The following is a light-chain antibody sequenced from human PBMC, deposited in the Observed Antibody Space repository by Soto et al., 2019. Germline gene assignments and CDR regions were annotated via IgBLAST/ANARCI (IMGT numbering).Light chain of an antibody. V-gene: IGKV3-20*01. CDR1: QTIGRNY. J-gene: IGKJ4*01. CDR3: QQYASSPLLT. Sequence: EIVLTQSPGTLSLSPGETATLSCRASQTIGRNYLAWYQQKPGQAPRLLIFRTSTRATGIPDRFSGSGSGTDFTLSISRLEPEDFAVYYCQQYASSPLLTFGGGTKVEIK. CDR2: RTS.